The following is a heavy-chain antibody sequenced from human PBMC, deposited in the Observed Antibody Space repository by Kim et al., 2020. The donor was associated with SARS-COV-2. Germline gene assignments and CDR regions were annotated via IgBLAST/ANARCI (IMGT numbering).Heavy chain of an antibody. J-gene: IGHJ4*02. CDR2: ITASGSGT. V-gene: IGHV3-48*04. Sequence: GGSLRLSCAASGFAFSSYSMDWVRQAPGKGLEWVSYITASGSGTHYADSVKGRFTISRDNARNSLYLQMDSLRAEDTAVYYCVRDTSWGAYDRGTSWGDYDRGDYWGQGALVTVSS. CDR3: VRDTSWGAYDRGTSWGDYDRGDY. CDR1: GFAFSSYS. D-gene: IGHD4-17*01.